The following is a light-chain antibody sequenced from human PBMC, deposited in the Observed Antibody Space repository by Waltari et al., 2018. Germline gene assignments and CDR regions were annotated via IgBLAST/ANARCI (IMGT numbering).Light chain of an antibody. V-gene: IGKV1-5*03. Sequence: DIQMTQSPSSLSASVGDRVTITCWASQSIGNWLSCYQQKPGKAPILLIYKASILKSGVPSRFSGSGSGTQFTLTISSLQPGDFATYYCQQYNTYSSFGQGTKLEIK. J-gene: IGKJ2*01. CDR1: QSIGNW. CDR2: KAS. CDR3: QQYNTYSS.